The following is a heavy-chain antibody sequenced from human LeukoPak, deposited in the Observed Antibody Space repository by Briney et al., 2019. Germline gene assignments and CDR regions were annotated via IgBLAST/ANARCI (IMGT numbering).Heavy chain of an antibody. CDR1: GFTFTNFV. J-gene: IGHJ4*02. Sequence: GGSLRLSCAASGFTFTNFVMNWVRQAPGKGLQWVSAISGSGGRTYYADSVKGRFTISRDNSKNTVYLQMNSLRAEDMAVYYCARGTLYYGSESYDYWGQGTLVAVSS. D-gene: IGHD3-10*01. V-gene: IGHV3-23*01. CDR2: ISGSGGRT. CDR3: ARGTLYYGSESYDY.